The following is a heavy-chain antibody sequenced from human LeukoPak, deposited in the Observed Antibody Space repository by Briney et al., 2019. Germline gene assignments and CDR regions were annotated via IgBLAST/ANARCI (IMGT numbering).Heavy chain of an antibody. D-gene: IGHD3-3*01. CDR3: ARASGEYYDFWSGYSRIFDY. CDR2: INPSGGST. CDR1: GYTFTSYY. V-gene: IGHV1-46*01. J-gene: IGHJ4*02. Sequence: GASVKVSCKASGYTFTSYYMHWVRQAPGQGLEWMGIINPSGGSTSYAQKFQGRVTMTRDTSTSTVYMELSSLRSEDTAVYYCARASGEYYDFWSGYSRIFDYWGQGTLVTVSS.